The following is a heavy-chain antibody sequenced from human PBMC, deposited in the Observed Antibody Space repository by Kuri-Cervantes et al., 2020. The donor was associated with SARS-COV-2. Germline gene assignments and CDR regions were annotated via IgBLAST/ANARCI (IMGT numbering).Heavy chain of an antibody. V-gene: IGHV4-34*01. CDR2: VNHRGST. CDR1: GESFSGYY. D-gene: IGHD4-23*01. CDR3: ARPGGFLDV. J-gene: IGHJ6*04. Sequence: SETLSLTCAFYGESFSGYYWNWIRQSPGKGLEWIGEVNHRGSTNYNPSLKSRVTISVDTSSKQFSLKLSSVTAADTAVYYCARPGGFLDVWGKGTTVTVSS.